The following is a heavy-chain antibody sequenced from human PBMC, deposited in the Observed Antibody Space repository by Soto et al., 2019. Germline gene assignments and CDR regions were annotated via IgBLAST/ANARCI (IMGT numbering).Heavy chain of an antibody. CDR1: GGSISSYY. CDR2: IYYSGST. D-gene: IGHD3-10*01. CDR3: ARLGGYYYMDV. J-gene: IGHJ6*03. Sequence: QVQLQESGPGLVKPSETLSLICTVSGGSISSYYWSWIRQPPGKGLECIGYIYYSGSTNYNPSLKSRVTISLDTSKNHFSLKLSSVTPADTAVYYCARLGGYYYMDVWGKGTTVTVSS. V-gene: IGHV4-59*01.